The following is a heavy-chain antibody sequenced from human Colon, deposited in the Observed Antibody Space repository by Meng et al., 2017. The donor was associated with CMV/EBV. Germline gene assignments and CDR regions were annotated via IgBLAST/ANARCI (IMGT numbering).Heavy chain of an antibody. V-gene: IGHV3-23*03. Sequence: GGSLRLSCAASGFTFGNYAMSWVRQAPGKGLEWVSVIYNGASSTYYADSVRGRFTISRDNSKNTLYLQVNSLRAEDTAVYYCDAADYWGQGVLVTVSS. CDR3: DAADY. J-gene: IGHJ4*02. D-gene: IGHD6-13*01. CDR1: GFTFGNYA. CDR2: IYNGASST.